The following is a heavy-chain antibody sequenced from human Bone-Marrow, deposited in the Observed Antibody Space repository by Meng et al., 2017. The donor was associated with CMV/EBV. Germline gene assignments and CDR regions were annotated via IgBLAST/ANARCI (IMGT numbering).Heavy chain of an antibody. CDR3: AREEFRQQLVYGRNWFDP. V-gene: IGHV3-30-3*01. CDR2: ISYDGSNK. CDR1: GFTFSSYA. J-gene: IGHJ5*02. Sequence: GESLKISCAASGFTFSSYAMHWVRQAPVKGLEWVAVISYDGSNKYYADSVKGRFSISRDNSRNTLYLQMNSLRAEDTAVYYCAREEFRQQLVYGRNWFDPWGQGTLVTVS. D-gene: IGHD6-13*01.